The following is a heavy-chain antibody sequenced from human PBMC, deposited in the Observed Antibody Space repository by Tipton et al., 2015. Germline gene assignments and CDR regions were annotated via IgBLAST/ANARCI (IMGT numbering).Heavy chain of an antibody. V-gene: IGHV1-69*06. J-gene: IGHJ6*02. CDR1: GGTFSSYA. CDR2: IIPIFGTA. D-gene: IGHD2-2*01. CDR3: ARVFACSSTSCYYYYYGMDV. Sequence: QVQLVQSGPEVKKPGSSVKVSCKASGGTFSSYAISWVRQAPGQGLEWMGGIIPIFGTANYAQKFQGRVTITADKSTSTAYMELSSLRSEDTAVYYCARVFACSSTSCYYYYYGMDVWGQGTTVTVSS.